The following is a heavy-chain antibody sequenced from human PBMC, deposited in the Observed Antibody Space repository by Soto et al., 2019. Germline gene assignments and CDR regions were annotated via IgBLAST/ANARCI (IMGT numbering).Heavy chain of an antibody. CDR2: IIPIFGTA. CDR3: ARHDCISSSCYCDYYYGMDV. CDR1: GGTFSSYA. V-gene: IGHV1-69*13. J-gene: IGHJ6*02. Sequence: GASVKVSCKASGGTFSSYAISWVRQAPGQGLEWMGGIIPIFGTANYAQKFQGRVTITADESTSTAYMELSSLRSEDTAVYYCARHDCISSSCYCDYYYGMDVWGQGTTVTVSS. D-gene: IGHD2-2*01.